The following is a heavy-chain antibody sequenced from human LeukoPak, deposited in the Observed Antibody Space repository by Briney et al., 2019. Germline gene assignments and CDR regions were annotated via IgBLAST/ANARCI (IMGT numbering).Heavy chain of an antibody. CDR2: IYSSGTT. J-gene: IGHJ4*02. V-gene: IGHV3-66*01. D-gene: IGHD1-26*01. CDR3: ARVIVGATHFDY. CDR1: GFTVSGNY. Sequence: GGSLRLSCAGSGFTVSGNYMSWVRQAPGKGLEWVSVIYSSGTTYYADSVKGRFTISRDNSKNTLYLQMNNLRAEDTAVYYCARVIVGATHFDYWGQGTLVTVSS.